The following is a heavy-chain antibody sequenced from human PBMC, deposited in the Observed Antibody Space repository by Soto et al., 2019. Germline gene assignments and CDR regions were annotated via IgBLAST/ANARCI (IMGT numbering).Heavy chain of an antibody. Sequence: QLQLQESGSGLVKPSQTLSLTCAVSGGSISSGGYSWSWIRQPPGKGLEWIGYIYHSGSTYYNPSLKSRVTISVDRSKNQFSLKLSSVTAADTAVYYCARVYRVVVAAGRPSNWFDPWGQGTLVTVSS. D-gene: IGHD2-15*01. CDR1: GGSISSGGYS. V-gene: IGHV4-30-2*01. CDR2: IYHSGST. J-gene: IGHJ5*02. CDR3: ARVYRVVVAAGRPSNWFDP.